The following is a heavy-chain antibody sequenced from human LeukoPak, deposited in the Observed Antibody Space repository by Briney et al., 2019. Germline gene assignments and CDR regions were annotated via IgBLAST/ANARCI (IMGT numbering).Heavy chain of an antibody. Sequence: TSETLSLTCTVSGGSISSSSYYWGWIRQPPGKGLEWIGSIYYSGSTYYNPSLKSRVTISVDTSKNQFSLKLSSVTAADTAVYYCARRGDGYNSGAFDIWGQGTMVTVSS. CDR2: IYYSGST. J-gene: IGHJ3*02. CDR3: ARRGDGYNSGAFDI. D-gene: IGHD5-24*01. V-gene: IGHV4-39*01. CDR1: GGSISSSSYY.